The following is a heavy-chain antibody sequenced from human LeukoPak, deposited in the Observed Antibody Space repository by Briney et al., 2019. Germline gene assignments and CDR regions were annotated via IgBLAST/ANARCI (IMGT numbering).Heavy chain of an antibody. CDR3: ARDMSGYDRKVAFDY. CDR2: INSDGSST. V-gene: IGHV3-74*01. Sequence: PGGSLRLSRAASGFTFSSYWMHWVRQAPGKGLVWVSRINSDGSSTSYADSVKGRFTISRDNAKNTLYLQMNSLRAEDTAVYYCARDMSGYDRKVAFDYWGQGTLVTVSS. CDR1: GFTFSSYW. J-gene: IGHJ4*02. D-gene: IGHD5-12*01.